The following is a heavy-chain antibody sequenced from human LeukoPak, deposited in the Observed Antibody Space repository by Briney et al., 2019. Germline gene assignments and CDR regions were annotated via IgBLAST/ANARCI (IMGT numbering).Heavy chain of an antibody. D-gene: IGHD5-12*01. V-gene: IGHV3-13*01. J-gene: IGHJ6*03. CDR3: ARGSSGYEAQYYYYYMDV. CDR1: GFTFSSYD. Sequence: GGSLRLSCAASGFTFSSYDMHWVRQATGKGLEWVSAIGTAGDTYYPGSVKGRFTISRENAKNSLYLQMNSLRAGDTAVYYCARGSSGYEAQYYYYYMDVWGKGTTVTISS. CDR2: IGTAGDT.